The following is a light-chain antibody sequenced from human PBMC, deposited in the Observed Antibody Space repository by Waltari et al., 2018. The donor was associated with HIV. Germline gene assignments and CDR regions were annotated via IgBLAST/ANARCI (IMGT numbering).Light chain of an antibody. J-gene: IGLJ2*01. Sequence: QHALTQPPSASGSPGQQVTIPRTGTSSDLGGFASVSWYHQQPPQAPKLFLYEVNRRPSAVPDRFSGSKSGNTASLTVSGLQPEDEGDYYCSSYKDANDVVFGGGTKLTVL. V-gene: IGLV2-8*01. CDR1: SSDLGGFAS. CDR2: EVN. CDR3: SSYKDANDVV.